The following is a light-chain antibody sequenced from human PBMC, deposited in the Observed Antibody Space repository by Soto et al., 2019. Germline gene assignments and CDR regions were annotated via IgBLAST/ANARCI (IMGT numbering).Light chain of an antibody. CDR2: EVS. CDR1: SSDVGGYNY. CDR3: TSYTTSTTVI. J-gene: IGLJ2*01. Sequence: QSALTQPASVSGSRGQSITISCTGTSSDVGGYNYVSWYQQHPGEAPKLMLYEVSIRPSGVSNRFSGSKSGNTAYLTISGLQAEDEADYYCTSYTTSTTVIFGGGTQLTVL. V-gene: IGLV2-14*01.